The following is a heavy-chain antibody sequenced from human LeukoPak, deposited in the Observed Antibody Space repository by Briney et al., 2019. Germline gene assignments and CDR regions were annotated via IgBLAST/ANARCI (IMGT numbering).Heavy chain of an antibody. CDR2: ISWNSGSI. CDR3: AKDGSYDFWSGYYLN. Sequence: GRSLRLSCAASGCTFDYYAMHWVRQAPGKGLEWVSGISWNSGSIGYADSVKGRFTISRDNAKNSLYLQMNSLRAEDTALYYCAKDGSYDFWSGYYLNWGQGSLVTVSS. D-gene: IGHD3-3*01. CDR1: GCTFDYYA. J-gene: IGHJ4*02. V-gene: IGHV3-9*01.